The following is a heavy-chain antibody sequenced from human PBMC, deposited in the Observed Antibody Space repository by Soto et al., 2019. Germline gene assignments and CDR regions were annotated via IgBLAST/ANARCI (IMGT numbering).Heavy chain of an antibody. CDR2: IYHSGST. Sequence: QVQLQESGPGLVKPSGTLSLTCAVSGGSISSSNWWSWVRQPPGKGLEWIGEIYHSGSTNYNPSLQRRVTISVDKSKNQFSLKLSSVTAADTAVYFCARVSGCYYYGMDVWGQGTTVTVSS. CDR3: ARVSGCYYYGMDV. D-gene: IGHD3-10*01. CDR1: GGSISSSNW. V-gene: IGHV4-4*02. J-gene: IGHJ6*02.